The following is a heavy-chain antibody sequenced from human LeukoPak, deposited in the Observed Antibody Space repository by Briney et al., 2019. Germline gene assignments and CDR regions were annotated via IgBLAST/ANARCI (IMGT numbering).Heavy chain of an antibody. V-gene: IGHV1-18*01. J-gene: IGHJ6*02. CDR2: ISAYNGNT. D-gene: IGHD5-12*01. CDR3: ARYGYSGYDYHYYGMDV. CDR1: GYTFTSYG. Sequence: ASVKVSCKASGYTFTSYGTSWVRQAPGQGLEWMGWISAYNGNTNYAQKLQGRVTMTTDTSTSTAYMELRSLRSDDTAVYYCARYGYSGYDYHYYGMDVWGQGTTVTVSS.